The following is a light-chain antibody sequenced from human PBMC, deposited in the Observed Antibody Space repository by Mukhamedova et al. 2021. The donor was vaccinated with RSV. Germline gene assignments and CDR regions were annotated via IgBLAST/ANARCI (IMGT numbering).Light chain of an antibody. CDR3: QQYNSYLYT. CDR2: KAS. V-gene: IGKV1-5*03. Sequence: WYQRRVHGKAPKLLIYKASTLENGVPSRFSGSGSGTEFTLTISSLQPDDSATYYCQQYNSYLYTFGQGTKLEIK. J-gene: IGKJ2*01.